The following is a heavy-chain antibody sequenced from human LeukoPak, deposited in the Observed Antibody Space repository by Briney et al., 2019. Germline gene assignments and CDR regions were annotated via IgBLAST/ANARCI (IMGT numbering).Heavy chain of an antibody. V-gene: IGHV4-59*12. D-gene: IGHD2-2*01. CDR1: GGSISSYY. J-gene: IGHJ5*02. Sequence: SETLSLTCTVSGGSISSYYWSWIRQPPGKGLEWIGEIYHSGSTNYNPSLKSRVTISVDKSKNQFSLKLSSVTAADTAVYYCARGVVPAASGTWFDPWGQGTLVTVSS. CDR3: ARGVVPAASGTWFDP. CDR2: IYHSGST.